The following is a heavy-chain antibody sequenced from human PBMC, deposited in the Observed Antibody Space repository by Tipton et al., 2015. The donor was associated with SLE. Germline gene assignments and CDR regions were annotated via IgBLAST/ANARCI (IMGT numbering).Heavy chain of an antibody. CDR1: GGSFSGYY. V-gene: IGHV4-34*01. Sequence: TLSLTCAVYGGSFSGYYWSWIRQPPGKGLEWIGEINHSGSTNYNPSLKSRVTISVDTSKNQFSLKLSSVTAEDTAVYYCARDTESSGYYPDAFDIWGQGTMVTVSS. CDR3: ARDTESSGYYPDAFDI. CDR2: INHSGST. D-gene: IGHD3-22*01. J-gene: IGHJ3*02.